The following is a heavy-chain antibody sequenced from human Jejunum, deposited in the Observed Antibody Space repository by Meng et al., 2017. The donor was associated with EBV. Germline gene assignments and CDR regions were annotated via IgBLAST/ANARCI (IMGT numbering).Heavy chain of an antibody. Sequence: QLQGSGPRLEKASGTLSLTGVVSVGSISDNAWWSWVRQPPGKGLEWLGEIYHGGGTTYNPSRESRVTISVDKSKNQFSLKLNSVTVADTAAYYCAGNGYYALEYWGPGILVTVSS. J-gene: IGHJ4*02. CDR1: VGSISDNAW. D-gene: IGHD3-22*01. V-gene: IGHV4-4*02. CDR3: AGNGYYALEY. CDR2: IYHGGGT.